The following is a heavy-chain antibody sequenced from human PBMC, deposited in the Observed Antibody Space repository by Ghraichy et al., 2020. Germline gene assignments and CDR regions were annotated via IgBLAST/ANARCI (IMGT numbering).Heavy chain of an antibody. CDR3: AKGLVGATLEY. V-gene: IGHV3-30*02. CDR2: IRYDGSDK. D-gene: IGHD1-26*01. Sequence: GGYLRLSCAASGFTFSSNGMHWVRQAPGKGLEWVTFIRYDGSDKYYGESVKGRFTTSRDNSKNTLYLQMNSLRLEDTAVYYCAKGLVGATLEYWGQGTLVTVSS. J-gene: IGHJ4*02. CDR1: GFTFSSNG.